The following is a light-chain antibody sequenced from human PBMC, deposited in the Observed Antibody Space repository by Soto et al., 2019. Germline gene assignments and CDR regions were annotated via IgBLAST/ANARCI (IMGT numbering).Light chain of an antibody. J-gene: IGKJ5*01. CDR3: QKYNSGLIT. CDR2: GAY. V-gene: IGKV1-27*01. CDR1: QVIGNY. Sequence: IRMTQSPSSFSASTGDRVTITCRASQVIGNYLAWYQQKPGKVPKLLIYGAYTLQSGVPSRFSGSGSGTDFTLTISSLQPEDVAIYYCQKYNSGLITFGQGTRLEIK.